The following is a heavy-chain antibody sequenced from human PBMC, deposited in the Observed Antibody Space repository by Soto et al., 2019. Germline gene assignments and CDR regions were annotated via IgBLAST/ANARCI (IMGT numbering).Heavy chain of an antibody. D-gene: IGHD3-10*01. CDR2: IYYSGTT. CDR3: ARGSYGAGSDH. CDR1: GASISSSDYY. J-gene: IGHJ4*02. V-gene: IGHV4-39*01. Sequence: SETLSLTCTVSGASISSSDYYWGWVRQTPGKGLDWIGNIYYSGTTYYNPSLKSRVTISVDTSKNQFSLKLNSVTAADTAVYYCARGSYGAGSDHWGQGILVTVSS.